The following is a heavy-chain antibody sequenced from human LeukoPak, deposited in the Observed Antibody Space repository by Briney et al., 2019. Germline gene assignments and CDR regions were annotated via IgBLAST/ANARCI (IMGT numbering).Heavy chain of an antibody. V-gene: IGHV3-23*01. J-gene: IGHJ4*02. CDR3: AKERSSGWPFDY. CDR2: TGGSGDRT. CDR1: GFTFSTYA. D-gene: IGHD6-19*01. Sequence: GGSLRLSCAASGFTFSTYAMSWVRQAPGKGLEWVSGTGGSGDRTYYADSVKGRFTISRDNSKNTLYLQMNSLRAEDTAVYYCAKERSSGWPFDYWGQGTLVTVSS.